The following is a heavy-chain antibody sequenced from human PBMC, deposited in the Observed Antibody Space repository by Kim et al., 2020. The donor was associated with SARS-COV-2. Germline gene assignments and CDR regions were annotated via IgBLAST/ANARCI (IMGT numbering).Heavy chain of an antibody. Sequence: DSVKGRFTISRDNSKNTLYLQMNSLRAEDTAVYYCARDVSSSWANWYFDLWGRGTLVTVSS. D-gene: IGHD6-13*01. V-gene: IGHV3-30*07. CDR3: ARDVSSSWANWYFDL. J-gene: IGHJ2*01.